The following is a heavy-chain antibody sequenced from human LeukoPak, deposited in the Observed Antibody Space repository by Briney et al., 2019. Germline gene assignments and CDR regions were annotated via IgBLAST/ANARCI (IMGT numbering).Heavy chain of an antibody. D-gene: IGHD3-9*01. J-gene: IGHJ4*02. CDR3: ARHFDLAGYDY. V-gene: IGHV3-72*01. Sequence: GGSLRLSCAVSGISFSDHYMDWLRQAPGKGLEWVGRTRNKANSYTTEYAASVRGRFTISRDDSKNSMYLQMNSLRAEDTAVYYCARHFDLAGYDYWGQGTLVTVSS. CDR2: TRNKANSYTT. CDR1: GISFSDHY.